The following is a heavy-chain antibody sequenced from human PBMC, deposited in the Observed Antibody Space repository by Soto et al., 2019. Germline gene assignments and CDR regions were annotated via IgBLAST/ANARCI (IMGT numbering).Heavy chain of an antibody. CDR2: IIGSGSST. J-gene: IGHJ4*02. Sequence: GGSLRLSCAASGGPFSTYAMSWVRQAPGKGLEWVSTIIGSGSSTYYADSVRGRFTISRDNSRNTLYLQINSLRTEDTAVYYCAKPDFWGQGTLVTVSS. CDR3: AKPDF. CDR1: GGPFSTYA. V-gene: IGHV3-23*01.